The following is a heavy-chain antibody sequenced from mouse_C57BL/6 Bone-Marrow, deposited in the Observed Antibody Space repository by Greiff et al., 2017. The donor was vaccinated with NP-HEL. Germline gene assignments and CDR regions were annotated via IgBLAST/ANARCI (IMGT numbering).Heavy chain of an antibody. D-gene: IGHD2-3*01. J-gene: IGHJ4*01. CDR2: IWCGGST. CDR1: GFSLTSYG. V-gene: IGHV2-2*01. CDR3: ASRPIFTDGYFLREDYAMDY. Sequence: QVQLKESGPGLVQPSQSLSITCTVSGFSLTSYGVHWVRQSPGKGLEWLGVIWCGGSTAYNAAFISRLSIRKDNAKSQVLFKMNSLQADDTAIYYCASRPIFTDGYFLREDYAMDYWGQGTSVTVSS.